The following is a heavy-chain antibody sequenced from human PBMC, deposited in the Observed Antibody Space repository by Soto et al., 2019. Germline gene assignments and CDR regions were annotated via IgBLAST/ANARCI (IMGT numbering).Heavy chain of an antibody. CDR3: AHTIFRYSFYYYYGMDV. D-gene: IGHD2-15*01. Sequence: QITLKESGPTLVKPTQTLTLTCTCSGFSLTTSGVGVGWIRQPPGKALEWLAVIYWDDEKRYSPSLKSRFTITKDTSKNQVVLTMTNMDPVDTATYYCAHTIFRYSFYYYYGMDVWGQGTTVTVSS. V-gene: IGHV2-5*02. J-gene: IGHJ6*02. CDR2: IYWDDEK. CDR1: GFSLTTSGVG.